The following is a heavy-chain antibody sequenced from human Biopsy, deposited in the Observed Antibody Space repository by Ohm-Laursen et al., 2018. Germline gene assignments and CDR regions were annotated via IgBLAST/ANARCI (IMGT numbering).Heavy chain of an antibody. CDR3: ASRPNCGGDCSSGFDY. V-gene: IGHV1-58*02. Sequence: ASVKVSCKASGFTFNRSAMQWVRQARGQRLEWIGWIAVGGGNTNYAQKFQERVTITRDMSTSTAYMELSSLRSEDTAVYYCASRPNCGGDCSSGFDYWGQGTLVTVSS. CDR1: GFTFNRSA. J-gene: IGHJ4*02. CDR2: IAVGGGNT. D-gene: IGHD2-21*02.